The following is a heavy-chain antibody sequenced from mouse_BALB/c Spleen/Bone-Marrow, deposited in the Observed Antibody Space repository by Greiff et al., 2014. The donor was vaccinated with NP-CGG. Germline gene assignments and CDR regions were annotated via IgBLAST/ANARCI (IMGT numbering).Heavy chain of an antibody. D-gene: IGHD2-1*01. J-gene: IGHJ4*01. CDR1: GFNIKDTY. V-gene: IGHV14-3*02. CDR3: AIYYGNYYAMDY. Sequence: EVQLQQSGAELVKPGASVKLSCTTSGFNIKDTYMHWVKQRPEQGLEWIGRIDPANGNTKYDPKFQGKATITADTSSNTAYLQLSSLTSEDTAVYYCAIYYGNYYAMDYWGQGTSVTVSS. CDR2: IDPANGNT.